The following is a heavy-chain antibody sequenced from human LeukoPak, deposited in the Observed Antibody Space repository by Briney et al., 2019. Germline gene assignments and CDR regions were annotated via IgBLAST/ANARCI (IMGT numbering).Heavy chain of an antibody. V-gene: IGHV5-51*01. CDR2: IHPADSDT. CDR1: GYSFTTYW. J-gene: IGHJ5*02. CDR3: ARRDAGYNWFEP. Sequence: GESLKISCEAAGYSFTTYWIGWVRQMPPKDLEWMGIIHPADSDTRYRPSFQGQVTISADKSPSTAYLQWSSLEAADTAMYYCARRDAGYNWFEPWGQGTLVTVSS.